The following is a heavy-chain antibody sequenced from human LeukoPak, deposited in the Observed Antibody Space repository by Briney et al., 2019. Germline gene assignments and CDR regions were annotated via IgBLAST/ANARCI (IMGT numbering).Heavy chain of an antibody. CDR1: GFSFISYS. J-gene: IGHJ4*02. Sequence: PGGSLRLSCAASGFSFISYSMNWVRQAPGKGLEWVSYISSSSSTIYYADSVKGRFTISRDNAKNSLYLQMNSLRAEDTAVYYCARDGCPGIDYWGQGTLVTVSS. V-gene: IGHV3-48*04. CDR2: ISSSSSTI. CDR3: ARDGCPGIDY. D-gene: IGHD1-26*01.